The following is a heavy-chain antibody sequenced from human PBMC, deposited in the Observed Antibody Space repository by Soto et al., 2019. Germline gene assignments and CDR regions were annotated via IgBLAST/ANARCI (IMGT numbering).Heavy chain of an antibody. CDR1: GGTFSSYA. V-gene: IGHV1-69*13. J-gene: IGHJ6*02. D-gene: IGHD2-2*01. CDR3: ARPRGSVVPDPYYYYGMDV. CDR2: IIPIFGTA. Sequence: GASVKVSCKASGGTFSSYAISWVRQAPGQGLEWMGGIIPIFGTANYAQKFQGRVTITADESTSTAYMELSSLRSEDTAVYYCARPRGSVVPDPYYYYGMDVWGQGTTVTVSS.